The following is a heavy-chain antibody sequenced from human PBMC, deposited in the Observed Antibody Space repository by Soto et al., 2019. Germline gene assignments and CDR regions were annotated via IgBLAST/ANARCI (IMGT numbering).Heavy chain of an antibody. CDR1: GGSVSSSSYY. D-gene: IGHD3-16*01. J-gene: IGHJ3*02. CDR2: IYYSGST. Sequence: SETLSLTCTVSGGSVSSSSYYWGWIRQPPGKGLEWIGSIYYSGSTYYNPSLKSRVTISVDTSKNQFSLKLSPVTAADTAVYYCARAPMGERLPLDAFDIWGQGKMVTVSS. V-gene: IGHV4-39*07. CDR3: ARAPMGERLPLDAFDI.